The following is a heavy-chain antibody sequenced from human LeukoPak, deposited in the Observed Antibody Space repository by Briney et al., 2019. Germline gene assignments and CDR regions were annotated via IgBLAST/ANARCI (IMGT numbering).Heavy chain of an antibody. Sequence: KPGGSLRLSCAASGCTFSSYSMNWVRQAPGTGLELVSSISSSSSYIYYADSVKGRLTISRDNAYNSLFLQMNCLRAEDTAVYYCARGEYYYYSSGYPGPGYFDYWGQGTLVTVSS. CDR1: GCTFSSYS. D-gene: IGHD3-22*01. J-gene: IGHJ4*02. V-gene: IGHV3-21*01. CDR3: ARGEYYYYSSGYPGPGYFDY. CDR2: ISSSSSYI.